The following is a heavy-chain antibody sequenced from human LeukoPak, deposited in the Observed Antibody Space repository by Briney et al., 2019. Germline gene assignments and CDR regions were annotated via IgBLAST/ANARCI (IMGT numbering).Heavy chain of an antibody. CDR2: ASGSGGST. V-gene: IGHV3-23*01. Sequence: GGSLRLSCAASGFTFSSYAMSWVRQAPGKGLEWVSGASGSGGSTYYADSVKGRFTISRDNSKNTLYLQMNSLRAEDTAVYYCAKDLDIVATITGNWGQGTLVTVSS. CDR3: AKDLDIVATITGN. D-gene: IGHD5-12*01. CDR1: GFTFSSYA. J-gene: IGHJ4*02.